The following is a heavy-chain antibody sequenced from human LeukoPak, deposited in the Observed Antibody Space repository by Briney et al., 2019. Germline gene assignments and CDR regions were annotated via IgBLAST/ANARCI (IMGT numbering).Heavy chain of an antibody. CDR2: ISSSSSTI. V-gene: IGHV3-48*02. CDR3: ARDQTTMVRGAIPLSFDV. Sequence: GGPLRLSCAASGFTFSSYSMNWVRQAPGKGLEWVSYISSSSSTIYYSDSVKGRFTISRDNAKNSLYLQMNSLRDEDTAVYYCARDQTTMVRGAIPLSFDVWGQGTTVTVSS. CDR1: GFTFSSYS. D-gene: IGHD3-10*01. J-gene: IGHJ6*02.